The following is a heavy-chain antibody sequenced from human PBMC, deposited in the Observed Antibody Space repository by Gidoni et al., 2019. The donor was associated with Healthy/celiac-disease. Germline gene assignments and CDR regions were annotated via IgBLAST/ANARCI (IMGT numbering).Heavy chain of an antibody. Sequence: EVQLVESGGGLVTPGGSLRLSCAASGFTFSSYSMNWVRQAPGKGLEWVSSSSSSSSYIYYADAVKGRFTISRDNAKNSLYLQMNSLRAEETAVYYCARDEWEDDAFDIWGQGTMVTVSS. CDR1: GFTFSSYS. CDR3: ARDEWEDDAFDI. J-gene: IGHJ3*02. V-gene: IGHV3-21*01. CDR2: SSSSSSYI. D-gene: IGHD1-26*01.